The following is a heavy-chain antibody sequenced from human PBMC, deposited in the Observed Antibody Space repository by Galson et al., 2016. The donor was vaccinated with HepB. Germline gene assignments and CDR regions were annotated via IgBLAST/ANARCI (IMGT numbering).Heavy chain of an antibody. CDR1: GFAVGNAW. D-gene: IGHD1-1*01. V-gene: IGHV3-15*07. CDR3: VFIRYTGFDY. CDR2: IKAENAGGTI. Sequence: SLRLSCAASGFAVGNAWMNWVRQAPGKGPEWVGRIKAENAGGTIDYAAPVKGRFTISRDDSKNMMYLEMNSLKTEDTGVYYCVFIRYTGFDYWGQGTLVTVSS. J-gene: IGHJ4*02.